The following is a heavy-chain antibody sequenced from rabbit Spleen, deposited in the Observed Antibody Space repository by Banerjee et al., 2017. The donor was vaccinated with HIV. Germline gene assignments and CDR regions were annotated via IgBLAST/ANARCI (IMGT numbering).Heavy chain of an antibody. Sequence: QEQLMESGGGLVQPGGSLKLSCKASGFDFSSYGVSWVRQAPGKGLEWIGYIDPLFGTTYYANWVNGRFTISSHNAQNTLYLQLNSLTAADTATYFCVRGASSSGYYNLWGPGTLVTVS. J-gene: IGHJ4*01. V-gene: IGHV1S47*01. CDR2: IDPLFGTT. CDR1: GFDFSSYG. D-gene: IGHD1-1*01. CDR3: VRGASSSGYYNL.